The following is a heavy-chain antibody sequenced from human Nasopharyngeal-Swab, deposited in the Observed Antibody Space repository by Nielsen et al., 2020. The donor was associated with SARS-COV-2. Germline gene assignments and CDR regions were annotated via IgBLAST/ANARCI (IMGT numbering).Heavy chain of an antibody. CDR3: ARDCQLRFLEWLRPYDYYYGMDV. CDR2: ISSSSSYI. CDR1: GFTFSSYS. Sequence: GGSLRLSCAPSGFTFSSYSMNWVRQAPGKGLEWVSSISSSSSYIYYADSVKGRFTISRDNAKNSLYLQMNSLRAEDTAVYYCARDCQLRFLEWLRPYDYYYGMDVWGQGTTVTVSS. J-gene: IGHJ6*02. D-gene: IGHD3-3*01. V-gene: IGHV3-21*01.